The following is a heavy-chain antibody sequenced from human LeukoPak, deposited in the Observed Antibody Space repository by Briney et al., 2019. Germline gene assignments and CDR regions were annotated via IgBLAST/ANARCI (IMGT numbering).Heavy chain of an antibody. Sequence: GASVKVSCKASGYTFTGYYIHWVRQAPGQGLEWMGRINPNRGGTNYAQKFQGRVTMTRDTSISTAYMELSRLTSDDTAVYYCARSLIPYSGSYYPLALYFDYWGQGTLVTVSS. J-gene: IGHJ4*02. CDR1: GYTFTGYY. CDR2: INPNRGGT. CDR3: ARSLIPYSGSYYPLALYFDY. D-gene: IGHD1-26*01. V-gene: IGHV1-2*06.